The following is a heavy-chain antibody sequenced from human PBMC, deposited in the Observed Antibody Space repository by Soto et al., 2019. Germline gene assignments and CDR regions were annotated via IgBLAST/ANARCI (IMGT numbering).Heavy chain of an antibody. CDR3: SKEVHCGGGSCSWSEGFEY. CDR2: ISYEGSHT. D-gene: IGHD2-15*01. CDR1: GFIFSSYG. Sequence: QVQLVESGGGVVQPGRSLRLSCAASGFIFSSYGMHWVRQAPGKGLEWVAVISYEGSHTYYADSVKGRFTITRDNSKNRLYLQMTSLRTEDTAVYYCSKEVHCGGGSCSWSEGFEYWGQGTLLTVSS. J-gene: IGHJ4*02. V-gene: IGHV3-30*18.